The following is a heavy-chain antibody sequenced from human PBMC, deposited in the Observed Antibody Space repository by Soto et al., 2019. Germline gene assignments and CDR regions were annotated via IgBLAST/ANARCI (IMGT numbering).Heavy chain of an antibody. CDR3: ARDSGGSYPGAFDI. CDR1: GFTVSSNY. CDR2: IYSGGST. Sequence: GSLRLSCAASGFTVSSNYMSWVRQAPGKGLEWVSVIYSGGSTYYADSVKGRFTISRDNSKNTLYLQMNSLRAEDTAVYYCARDSGGSYPGAFDIWGQGTMVTVSS. V-gene: IGHV3-53*01. D-gene: IGHD1-26*01. J-gene: IGHJ3*02.